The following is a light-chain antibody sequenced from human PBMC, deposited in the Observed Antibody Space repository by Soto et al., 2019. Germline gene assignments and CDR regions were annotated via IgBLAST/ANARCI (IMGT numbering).Light chain of an antibody. CDR2: DVS. CDR1: QRISGW. Sequence: GDRVTITCRASQRISGWLAWYQQKPGKAPKLLIYDVSSLESGVPSRFSGSGSGTEFTLAISSLQPDDFATYYCPQYNSYPWTFGQGTKVEIK. CDR3: PQYNSYPWT. V-gene: IGKV1-5*01. J-gene: IGKJ1*01.